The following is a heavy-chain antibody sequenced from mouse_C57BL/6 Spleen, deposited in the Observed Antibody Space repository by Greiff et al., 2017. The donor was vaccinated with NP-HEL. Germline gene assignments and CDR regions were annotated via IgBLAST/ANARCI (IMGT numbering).Heavy chain of an antibody. J-gene: IGHJ4*01. CDR3: ARSGSNYVGAMDY. Sequence: QVQLKQSGAELARPGASVKMSCKASGYTFTSYTMHWVNQRPGQGLEWIGYINPSSGYTKYNQKFKDKATLTADKSSSTAYMQLSSLTSEDSAVYYCARSGSNYVGAMDYWGQGTSVTVSS. D-gene: IGHD2-5*01. V-gene: IGHV1-4*01. CDR1: GYTFTSYT. CDR2: INPSSGYT.